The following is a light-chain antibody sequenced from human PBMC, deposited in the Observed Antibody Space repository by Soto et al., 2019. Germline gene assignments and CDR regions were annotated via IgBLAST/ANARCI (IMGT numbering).Light chain of an antibody. CDR1: QSIDNRY. CDR2: ATS. J-gene: IGKJ1*01. CDR3: QQYFGSSWT. Sequence: EIVLTQSPGTLSSSPGERATLSCRASQSIDNRYLAWYQHKPGQALRLLIYATSSRATGIPDRFGGSGSATDFTLTINRLEPEDFAVYYCQQYFGSSWTFGQGTKVDIK. V-gene: IGKV3-20*01.